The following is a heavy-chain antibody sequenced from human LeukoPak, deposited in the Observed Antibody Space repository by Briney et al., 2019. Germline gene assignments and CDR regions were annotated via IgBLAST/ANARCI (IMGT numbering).Heavy chain of an antibody. Sequence: PSETLSLTCTVSGGSISSYYWSWIRQPPGKGLEWIGYIYYSGSTNYNPSLKSRVTISVDTSKNQFSLKLSSVTAADTAVYYCARVYSVGATFDYWGQGTLVTVSS. D-gene: IGHD1-26*01. CDR1: GGSISSYY. J-gene: IGHJ4*02. CDR3: ARVYSVGATFDY. V-gene: IGHV4-59*01. CDR2: IYYSGST.